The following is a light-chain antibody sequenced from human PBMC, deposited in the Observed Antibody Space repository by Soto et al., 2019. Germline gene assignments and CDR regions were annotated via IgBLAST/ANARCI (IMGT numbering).Light chain of an antibody. CDR2: AAS. CDR3: QQYYSTPPIT. V-gene: IGKV1-39*01. CDR1: QSISSY. Sequence: DIQMTQSPSSLSASVGDRVTITCRASQSISSYLNWYQQKPGKAPKLLIYAASSLQSGVPSRFSGSGSGTEFTLTISSLQAEDVAVYYCQQYYSTPPITFGQGTRLEIK. J-gene: IGKJ5*01.